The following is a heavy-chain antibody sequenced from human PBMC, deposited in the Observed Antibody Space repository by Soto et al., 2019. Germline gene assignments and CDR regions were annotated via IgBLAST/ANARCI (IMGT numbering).Heavy chain of an antibody. V-gene: IGHV4-59*01. Sequence: PSETLSLTCTVSGGSISSYYWSWIRRPPGKGLEWIGYIYYSGSTNYNPSLKSRVTISVDTSKNQFSLKLSSVTAADTAVYYCARTDYYDSSGSFDPWGQGTLVTVSS. CDR1: GGSISSYY. D-gene: IGHD3-22*01. CDR3: ARTDYYDSSGSFDP. CDR2: IYYSGST. J-gene: IGHJ5*02.